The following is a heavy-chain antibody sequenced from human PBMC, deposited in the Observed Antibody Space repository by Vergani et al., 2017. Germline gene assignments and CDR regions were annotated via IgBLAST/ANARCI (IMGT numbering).Heavy chain of an antibody. CDR2: ISGNNDDV. J-gene: IGHJ3*02. D-gene: IGHD6-19*01. CDR1: GFTFSSYS. Sequence: EVQLVESGGGLVQPGGSLRLSCAASGFTFSSYSMNWVRQAPGKGLEWVSSISGNNDDVYYADSVKGRFTISRDNSKNTLFLHMNSLRPEDTAVYYCAKVGRSEVAGTFGAFDIWGQGTMVTVSS. CDR3: AKVGRSEVAGTFGAFDI. V-gene: IGHV3-21*04.